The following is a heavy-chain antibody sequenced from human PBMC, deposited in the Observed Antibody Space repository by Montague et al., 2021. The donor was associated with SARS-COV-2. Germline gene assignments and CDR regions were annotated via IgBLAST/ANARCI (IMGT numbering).Heavy chain of an antibody. CDR2: IFWDDDK. J-gene: IGHJ4*02. V-gene: IGHV2-5*02. CDR1: GFSLSTSGEG. Sequence: PALVKPTQTLTLTCTFSGFSLSTSGEGVGWIRQPPGKALEWLALIFWDDDKRYSPSLKNRVTITKDTSKHQVVLRMTNMDPLGTATYYCAHKVKWELYYFDYWGQGTLVTVSS. CDR3: AHKVKWELYYFDY. D-gene: IGHD4-23*01.